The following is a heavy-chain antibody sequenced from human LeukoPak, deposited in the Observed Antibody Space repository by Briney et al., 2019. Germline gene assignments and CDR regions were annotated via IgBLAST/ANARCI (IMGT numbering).Heavy chain of an antibody. Sequence: SGGSLRLSCAASGFTVSSNYMTWVRQAPGKGLEWVSVIYSGGSTYYADSVKGRFTISRDNSKNTLFLQMNSLRAEDTAVYYCARNFALDYWGQGTLVAVSS. CDR1: GFTVSSNY. V-gene: IGHV3-53*01. CDR2: IYSGGST. CDR3: ARNFALDY. J-gene: IGHJ4*02.